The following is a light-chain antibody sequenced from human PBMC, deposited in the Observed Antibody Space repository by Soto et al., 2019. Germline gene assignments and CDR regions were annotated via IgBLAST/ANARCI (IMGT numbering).Light chain of an antibody. CDR1: QSVSSY. CDR2: DAS. J-gene: IGKJ4*01. V-gene: IGKV3-11*01. Sequence: EIVLTQSPATLSLSPGERATLSCRASQSVSSYLAWYQQKPGQAPRLLIYDASNRATGIPARFSGSGSGTDCTLTISSLEPEDFAVYYCQQRSNSPLTFGGGTKVEIK. CDR3: QQRSNSPLT.